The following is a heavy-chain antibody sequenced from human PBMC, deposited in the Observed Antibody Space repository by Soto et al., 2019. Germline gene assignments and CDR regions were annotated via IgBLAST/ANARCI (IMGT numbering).Heavy chain of an antibody. CDR3: TRDSSLSFDC. CDR1: GFTFRNHW. CDR2: INNDGSGT. Sequence: LRLSCAASGFTFRNHWMHWVRQAPGKGLVWVSHINNDGSGTTYADSVRGRFTISRDNAENTIYLQMNSLRVEDTAVYYCTRDSSLSFDCWGQGALVTVSS. V-gene: IGHV3-74*01. J-gene: IGHJ4*02.